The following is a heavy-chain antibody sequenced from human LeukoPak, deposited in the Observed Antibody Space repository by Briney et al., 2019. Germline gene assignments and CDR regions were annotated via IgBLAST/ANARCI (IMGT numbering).Heavy chain of an antibody. Sequence: ASVTVSCKASGYTFTTYGISWVRQAPGQGLEWMGWISAYNGDTKYAQKVQDRVTMTTDTSTSTAYMELRSLRSDDTAVYYCARGRISDPHYYFDYWGQGTLVTVSS. V-gene: IGHV1-18*01. CDR2: ISAYNGDT. J-gene: IGHJ4*02. D-gene: IGHD2/OR15-2a*01. CDR3: ARGRISDPHYYFDY. CDR1: GYTFTTYG.